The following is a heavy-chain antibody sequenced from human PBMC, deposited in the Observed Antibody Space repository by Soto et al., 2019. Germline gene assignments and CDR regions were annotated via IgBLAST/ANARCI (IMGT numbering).Heavy chain of an antibody. D-gene: IGHD4-17*01. V-gene: IGHV4-39*01. CDR1: GGSISSSSYY. J-gene: IGHJ5*02. CDR3: ARATVTNSHWFDP. Sequence: QLQLQESGPGLVKPSETLSLTCTVSGGSISSSSYYWGWIRQPPGKGLEWIGSIYYSGSTYYNPSLKSRVTIYVDTSKNQFSLKLSSVTAADTAVYYCARATVTNSHWFDPWGQGTLVTVSA. CDR2: IYYSGST.